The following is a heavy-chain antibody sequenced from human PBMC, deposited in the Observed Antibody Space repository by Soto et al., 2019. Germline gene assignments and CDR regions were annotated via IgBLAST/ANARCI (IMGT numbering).Heavy chain of an antibody. V-gene: IGHV1-3*01. CDR3: ASDYGSNWRL. J-gene: IGHJ4*02. CDR2: INAGNGNT. D-gene: IGHD6-19*01. Sequence: QAHLVQSGAEVKMPGDSVQVSCKASGFVSTNHNFHWVRQAPGQSLEWMGRINAGNGNTQYSQNFQGKGHFHSDPSASTAFMELTNLRFEDRAMYYCASDYGSNWRLWGQGTLVSVSS. CDR1: GFVSTNHN.